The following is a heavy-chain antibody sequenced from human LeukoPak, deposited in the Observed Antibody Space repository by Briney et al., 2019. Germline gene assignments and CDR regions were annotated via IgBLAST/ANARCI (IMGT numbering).Heavy chain of an antibody. CDR3: AKDYCSSTNCGLDY. CDR1: GFTFSSYG. Sequence: GGSLRLSCAASGFTFSSYGMSWVRQAPGKGLEWVSAISGSGGSTYYADSVKGRFTISRGNSKNTLYLQMNSLRAEDTAVYYCAKDYCSSTNCGLDYWGQGTLITVSS. D-gene: IGHD2-2*01. V-gene: IGHV3-23*01. CDR2: ISGSGGST. J-gene: IGHJ4*02.